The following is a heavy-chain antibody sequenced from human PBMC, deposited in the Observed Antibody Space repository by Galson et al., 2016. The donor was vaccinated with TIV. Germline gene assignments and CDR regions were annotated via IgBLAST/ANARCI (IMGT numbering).Heavy chain of an antibody. Sequence: SVKVSCKASGGSFMNYAVSWVRQAPGQGLEWMGRIIPIFGTGNYAQKFQGRVTITADGSTSTAYMELSSLRSEGTAVYYCARSNSYNFYYMAVWGQGTTVTVSS. CDR1: GGSFMNYA. V-gene: IGHV1-69*13. CDR3: ARSNSYNFYYMAV. CDR2: IIPIFGTG. J-gene: IGHJ6*03. D-gene: IGHD2/OR15-2a*01.